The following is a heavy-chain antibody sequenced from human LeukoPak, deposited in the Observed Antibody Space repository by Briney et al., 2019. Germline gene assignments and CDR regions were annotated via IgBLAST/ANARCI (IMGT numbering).Heavy chain of an antibody. CDR1: GGSFSGYY. CDR2: INHSGST. D-gene: IGHD5-24*01. V-gene: IGHV4-34*01. J-gene: IGHJ4*02. CDR3: ARHPWLQYGGLDY. Sequence: SETLSLTCAVYGGSFSGYYWSWIRQPPGKGLEWIGEINHSGSTNYNPSLKSRVTISVDTSKNQFSLKLNSVTAADTAVYYCARHPWLQYGGLDYWGQGTLVTVSS.